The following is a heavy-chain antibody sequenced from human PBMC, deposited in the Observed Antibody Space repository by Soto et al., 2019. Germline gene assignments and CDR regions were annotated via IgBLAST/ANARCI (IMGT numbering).Heavy chain of an antibody. J-gene: IGHJ6*02. CDR3: ARDRVVVVPAARGRYYGMDV. CDR1: GFTFSSYE. V-gene: IGHV3-48*03. CDR2: ISSSGSTI. Sequence: GGSLRLSCAASGFTFSSYEMNWVRQAPGKGLEWVSYISSSGSTIYYADSVKGRFTISRDNAKNSLYLQMNSLRAEDTAVYYCARDRVVVVPAARGRYYGMDVWGQGTTVTVSS. D-gene: IGHD2-2*01.